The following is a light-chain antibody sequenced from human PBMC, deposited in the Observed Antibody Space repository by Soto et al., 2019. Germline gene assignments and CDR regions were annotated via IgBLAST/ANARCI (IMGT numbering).Light chain of an antibody. CDR2: KAS. J-gene: IGKJ1*01. CDR1: QTISSW. Sequence: IQMNHNPSTLCGSVEESVTMTSLASQTISSWLAWYQQKPGKAPKLLIYKASTLKSGVPSRFSGSGSGTEFTLTCSSLQPDDFATYYCQHYNSYLEAFGQGTKVDIK. V-gene: IGKV1-5*03. CDR3: QHYNSYLEA.